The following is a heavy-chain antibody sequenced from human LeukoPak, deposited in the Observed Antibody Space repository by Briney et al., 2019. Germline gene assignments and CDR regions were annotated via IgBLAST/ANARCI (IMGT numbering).Heavy chain of an antibody. CDR1: GFTFTSSA. J-gene: IGHJ4*02. CDR3: AAAFGRWSAGAFDY. D-gene: IGHD3-10*01. V-gene: IGHV1-58*01. CDR2: IVVGSGNT. Sequence: GASVKLSCKASGFTFTSSAVQWVRQARGQRLEWIGWIVVGSGNTNYAQKFQERVTITRDMSTSTAYMELSSLGSEDTAVYYCAAAFGRWSAGAFDYWGQGTLVTVSS.